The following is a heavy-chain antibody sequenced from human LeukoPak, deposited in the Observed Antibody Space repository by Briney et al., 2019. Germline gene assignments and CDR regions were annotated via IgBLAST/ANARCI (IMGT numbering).Heavy chain of an antibody. Sequence: SETLSLTCSVSGGSISSYYWSWIRQPPGKGLEWIGYIFYSGSTKYNPSLESRVTISVDTSKNQFSLKLSSVTAADTAVYYCARAPPVLGGIPGYWGQGTLVTVSS. V-gene: IGHV4-59*01. J-gene: IGHJ4*02. CDR1: GGSISSYY. D-gene: IGHD4-23*01. CDR2: IFYSGST. CDR3: ARAPPVLGGIPGY.